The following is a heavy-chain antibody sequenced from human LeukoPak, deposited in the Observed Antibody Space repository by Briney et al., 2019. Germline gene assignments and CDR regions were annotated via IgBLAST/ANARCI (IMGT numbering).Heavy chain of an antibody. CDR1: GGSFSGYY. CDR2: INHSGST. D-gene: IGHD4-11*01. Sequence: PSETLSLTCAVHGGSFSGYYWSWIRQPPGKGLEWIGEINHSGSTNYNPSLKSRVTISVDTSKNQFSLKLSSVTAADTAVYYCASASITRYYFDYWGQGTLVTVSS. V-gene: IGHV4-34*01. J-gene: IGHJ4*02. CDR3: ASASITRYYFDY.